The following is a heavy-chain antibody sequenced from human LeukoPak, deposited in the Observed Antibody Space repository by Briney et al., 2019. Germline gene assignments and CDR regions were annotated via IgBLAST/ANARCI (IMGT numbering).Heavy chain of an antibody. D-gene: IGHD6-13*01. J-gene: IGHJ6*03. CDR3: AKVAALSYYMDV. V-gene: IGHV3-33*06. CDR2: IWYDGSNK. CDR1: GFTFSSYG. Sequence: GRSPRLSCAASGFTFSSYGMHWVRQAPGKGLEWVAVIWYDGSNKYYADSVKGRFTISRDNSKNTLYLQMNSLRAEDTAVYYCAKVAALSYYMDVWGKGTTVTVSS.